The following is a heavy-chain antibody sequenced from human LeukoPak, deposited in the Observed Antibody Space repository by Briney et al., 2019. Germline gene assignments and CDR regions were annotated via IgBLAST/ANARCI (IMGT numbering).Heavy chain of an antibody. V-gene: IGHV3-30*01. CDR1: GFTFSNYA. J-gene: IGHJ3*02. D-gene: IGHD1-1*01. CDR2: ISFDATKE. Sequence: GGSLRLSCAASGFTFSNYAMHWVRQAPGKGLEWVAVISFDATKEYFGKSVKGRFTISRDNSKATLYLQMHRLRIEDTALFFCARFKVGTNTTQKNAFDIWGRGTVVAVSS. CDR3: ARFKVGTNTTQKNAFDI.